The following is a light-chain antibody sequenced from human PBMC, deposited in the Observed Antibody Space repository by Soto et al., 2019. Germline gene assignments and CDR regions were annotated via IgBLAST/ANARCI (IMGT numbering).Light chain of an antibody. J-gene: IGLJ2*01. CDR3: AAWDDSLNGVV. V-gene: IGLV1-44*01. Sequence: QSVLTLPPSASGTPGQRVTISCSGSDSNIGSNAVNWYQQLPGTAPKLLIYSNNQRPSGVPDRFSGSESGTSASLAISGLQSEDEADYYCAAWDDSLNGVVFGGGTKLTVL. CDR1: DSNIGSNA. CDR2: SNN.